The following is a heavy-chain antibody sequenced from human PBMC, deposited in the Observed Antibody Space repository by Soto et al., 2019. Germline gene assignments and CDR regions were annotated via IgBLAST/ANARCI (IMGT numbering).Heavy chain of an antibody. J-gene: IGHJ4*02. V-gene: IGHV3-23*01. CDR1: GFTFSSSA. D-gene: IGHD1-20*01. CDR2: ISVPGGSA. CDR3: GGHWYNY. Sequence: GSLRLSCAASGFTFSSSAMSWVRQAPGKGLEWVSLISVPGGSANYADSVKGRFTISIDNSKNTAYLQMNSLRAEDTAVYYCGGHWYNYWGQGTLVTVSS.